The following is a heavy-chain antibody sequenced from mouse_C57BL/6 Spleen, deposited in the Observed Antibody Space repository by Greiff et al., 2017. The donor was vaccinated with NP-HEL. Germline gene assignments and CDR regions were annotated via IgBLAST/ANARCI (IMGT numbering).Heavy chain of an antibody. V-gene: IGHV1-50*01. CDR2: IDPSDSYT. J-gene: IGHJ3*01. D-gene: IGHD3-3*01. CDR3: APRAPGAY. CDR1: GYTFTSYW. Sequence: QVQLQQPGAELVKPGASVKLSCKASGYTFTSYWTQWVKQRPGQGLEWIGEIDPSDSYTNYNQKFKGKATLTVDTSSSTAYMQLSSLTSEDSAVYYCAPRAPGAYWGQGTLVTVSA.